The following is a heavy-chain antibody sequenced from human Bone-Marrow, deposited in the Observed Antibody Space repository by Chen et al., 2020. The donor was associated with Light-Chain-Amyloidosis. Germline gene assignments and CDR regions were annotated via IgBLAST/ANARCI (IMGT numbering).Heavy chain of an antibody. Sequence: EVQLVESGGGSVQPGGSLRLSCTASGFTFGNYEMNWVRQAPGKGLEWVSYISRSGITIYYADSMKGRVTVSRDNAKNSLYLEMSSLRAEDTAIYYCVREEDAYGHGVLDYWGQGTLVTVPS. D-gene: IGHD3-10*01. CDR3: VREEDAYGHGVLDY. J-gene: IGHJ4*02. V-gene: IGHV3-48*03. CDR1: GFTFGNYE. CDR2: ISRSGITI.